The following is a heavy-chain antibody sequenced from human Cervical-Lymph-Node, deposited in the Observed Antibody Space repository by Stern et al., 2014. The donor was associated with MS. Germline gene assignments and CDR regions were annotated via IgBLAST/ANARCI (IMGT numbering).Heavy chain of an antibody. V-gene: IGHV3-11*01. CDR1: GFTFSDYY. D-gene: IGHD6-13*01. CDR2: ISGSGTTT. CDR3: ARALIAAGGALHY. Sequence: VQLVESGGGLVKPGRSLRLSCAASGFTFSDYYMRWIRQAPGKGLEWVSYISGSGTTTYYADSVQGRFTISKDTARNPLYLQMNSLRADDTAVYYCARALIAAGGALHYWGQGTLVTVSS. J-gene: IGHJ4*02.